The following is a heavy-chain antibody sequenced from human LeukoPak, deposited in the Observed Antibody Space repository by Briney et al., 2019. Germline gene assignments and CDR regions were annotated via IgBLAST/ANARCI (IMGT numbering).Heavy chain of an antibody. CDR3: ARDLSSTSHIDY. Sequence: SETLSLTCTVSGGSMRNYYWSWIRQPAGKGLEWIGRIYTSGSTNYNPSLKSRVTMSVDTSKNQFSLKLSSVTAADTAVYYCARDLSSTSHIDYWGQGTLVTVSS. CDR2: IYTSGST. CDR1: GGSMRNYY. D-gene: IGHD2-2*01. V-gene: IGHV4-4*07. J-gene: IGHJ4*02.